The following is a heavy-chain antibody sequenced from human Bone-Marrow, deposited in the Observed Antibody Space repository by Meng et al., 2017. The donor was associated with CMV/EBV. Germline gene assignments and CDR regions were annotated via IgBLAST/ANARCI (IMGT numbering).Heavy chain of an antibody. V-gene: IGHV3-33*01. Sequence: GESLKISCAASGFTFSSYGMHWVRQAPGKGLEWVAVIWYDGSNKCYADSVKGRFTISRDNFKSGLYLQVNSLRAEDTAVYYCARGTSIAAAGFDPWGQGTLVTVSS. J-gene: IGHJ5*02. CDR3: ARGTSIAAAGFDP. D-gene: IGHD6-13*01. CDR1: GFTFSSYG. CDR2: IWYDGSNK.